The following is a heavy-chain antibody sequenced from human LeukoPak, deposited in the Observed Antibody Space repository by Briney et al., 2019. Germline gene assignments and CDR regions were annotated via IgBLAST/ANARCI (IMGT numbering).Heavy chain of an antibody. J-gene: IGHJ4*02. CDR3: ARDTRVAPTEGFDY. CDR2: INQEGSEK. Sequence: GGSLRLSCAASGFTFSSYWMSWVRQAPGKGLEWVANINQEGSEKYYVDSVKGRFTISRDNAKDSLYLQMNSLRAEDTAVYYCARDTRVAPTEGFDYWGQGILVTVSS. D-gene: IGHD2-15*01. CDR1: GFTFSSYW. V-gene: IGHV3-7*01.